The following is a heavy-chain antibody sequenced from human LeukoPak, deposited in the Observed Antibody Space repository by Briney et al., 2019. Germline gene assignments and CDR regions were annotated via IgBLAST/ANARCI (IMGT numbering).Heavy chain of an antibody. CDR3: ARYSVADNKHFDV. Sequence: SETLSLTCSVPGGSISGYYWSWIRQPPGKGLEWIGWIHYNGRTNYNPSLKSRLTISVDTSRNKFSLNLGSATAADTALYYCARYSVADNKHFDVWGQGILVTVSS. J-gene: IGHJ4*02. V-gene: IGHV4-59*08. CDR2: IHYNGRT. D-gene: IGHD6-19*01. CDR1: GGSISGYY.